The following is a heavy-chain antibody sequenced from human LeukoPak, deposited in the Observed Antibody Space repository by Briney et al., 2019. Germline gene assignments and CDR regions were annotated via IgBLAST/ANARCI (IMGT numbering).Heavy chain of an antibody. CDR2: ISAYNGNT. Sequence: ASVKVSCKASGYIFTSSGISWERQAPGQGLEWMGWISAYNGNTNYAQKLQGRVTMTTDTSTSTAYMELRSLRSDDTAVYYCARVQGGIVVVVAATPGAFDIWGQGTMVTVSS. CDR3: ARVQGGIVVVVAATPGAFDI. CDR1: GYIFTSSG. J-gene: IGHJ3*02. V-gene: IGHV1-18*01. D-gene: IGHD2-15*01.